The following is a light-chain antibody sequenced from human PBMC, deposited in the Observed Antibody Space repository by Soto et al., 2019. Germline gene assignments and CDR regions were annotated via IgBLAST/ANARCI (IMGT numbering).Light chain of an antibody. V-gene: IGKV3-15*01. Sequence: EIVMTKSPASLSVSPRERVTLSCRAGQGVTTNFAWYQQKSGQSPRLLIYDVSTRATGVPARFSGSGSGTDFTLTIGSLEPEESALYYCQQRASWPYTSGQGTKVDIK. CDR2: DVS. CDR3: QQRASWPYT. CDR1: QGVTTN. J-gene: IGKJ2*01.